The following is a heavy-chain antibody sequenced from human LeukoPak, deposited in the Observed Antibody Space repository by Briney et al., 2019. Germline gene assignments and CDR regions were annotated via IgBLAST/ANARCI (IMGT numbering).Heavy chain of an antibody. Sequence: GGSLRLSCAASGFTFSNYWMTWVRQAPGKGLEWVANIKQDGSEKYYVDSVKGRFTISRDNAKNSLYLQMNSLRAEDTAVYYCARDNWNYVEADYRGQGTLVTVSS. D-gene: IGHD1-7*01. V-gene: IGHV3-7*01. J-gene: IGHJ4*02. CDR2: IKQDGSEK. CDR1: GFTFSNYW. CDR3: ARDNWNYVEADY.